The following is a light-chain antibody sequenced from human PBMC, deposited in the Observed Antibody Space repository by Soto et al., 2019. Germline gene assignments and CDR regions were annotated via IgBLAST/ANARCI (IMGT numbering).Light chain of an antibody. CDR3: CSYGGSRAV. CDR1: SSDVGSHNL. Sequence: QSALTQPASVSGSPGQSITISCTGTSSDVGSHNLVYWYQPHPGQAPKLMIYEVSKRPLGVSTRFSASKSGNTASLTISGLHAEDEAVYYCCSYGGSRAVFGGGTQLTVL. CDR2: EVS. J-gene: IGLJ7*01. V-gene: IGLV2-23*02.